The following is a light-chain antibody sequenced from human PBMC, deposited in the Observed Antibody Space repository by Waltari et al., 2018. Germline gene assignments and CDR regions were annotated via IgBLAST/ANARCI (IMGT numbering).Light chain of an antibody. Sequence: DVVMTQTPLSSPVTLGQQASISCRSSQSLVHNDGNTYSSWIQQRPGQPPRLLIYKISNRSSGVPDRFSGSGAGTDFTLKISRVEAEDVGVYYCMQATQLPHTFGQGTKLEI. CDR3: MQATQLPHT. V-gene: IGKV2-24*01. CDR1: QSLVHNDGNTY. J-gene: IGKJ2*01. CDR2: KIS.